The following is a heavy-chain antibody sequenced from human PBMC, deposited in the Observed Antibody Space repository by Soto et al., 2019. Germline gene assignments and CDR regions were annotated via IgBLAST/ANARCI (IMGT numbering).Heavy chain of an antibody. CDR1: GFTFSSYA. V-gene: IGHV3-23*01. J-gene: IGHJ4*02. CDR2: ISGSGGNT. D-gene: IGHD3-22*01. Sequence: EVQLLESGGGLVQPGGSLRLSCAASGFTFSSYAMSWVRQAPGKGLEWVSAISGSGGNTYYTDSVKGRFTISRDNSKNTLYLQMNSLRAEDTAVYYCAKDTGYYDSSGYDYWGQGTLVTVSS. CDR3: AKDTGYYDSSGYDY.